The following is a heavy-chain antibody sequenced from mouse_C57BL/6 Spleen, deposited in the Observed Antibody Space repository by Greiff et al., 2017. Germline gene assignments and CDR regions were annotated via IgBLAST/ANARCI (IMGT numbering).Heavy chain of an antibody. D-gene: IGHD1-1*01. CDR1: GYTFTDYY. Sequence: EVQLQQSGPELVKPGASVKISCKASGYTFTDYYMNWVKQSHGKSLEWIGDINPNNGGTSYNQKFKGKATLTVDKSSSTADMELRSLTSEDSAVYYCARSYYYYGSSPFAYWGQGTLVTVSA. J-gene: IGHJ3*01. V-gene: IGHV1-26*01. CDR2: INPNNGGT. CDR3: ARSYYYYGSSPFAY.